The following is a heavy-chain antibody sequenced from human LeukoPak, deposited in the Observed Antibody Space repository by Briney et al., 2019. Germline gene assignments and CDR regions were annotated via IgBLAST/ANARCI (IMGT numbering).Heavy chain of an antibody. CDR2: ISWDGGST. CDR1: GFTLDDYA. V-gene: IGHV3-43D*04. D-gene: IGHD5-18*01. CDR3: AKTLVGYSYGTDYYGMDV. J-gene: IGHJ6*04. Sequence: GGSLRLSCAASGFTLDDYAMHWVRQAPGKGLEWVSLISWDGGSTYYADSVKGRFTISRDNSKNSLYLQMNSLRAEDTALYYCAKTLVGYSYGTDYYGMDVWGKGTTVTVSS.